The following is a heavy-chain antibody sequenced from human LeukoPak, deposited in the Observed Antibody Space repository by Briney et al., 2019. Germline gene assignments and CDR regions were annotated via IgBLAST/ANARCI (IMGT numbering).Heavy chain of an antibody. Sequence: GGSLRLSCAASGFTFSGYWMHWVRHAPGKGLVWVSRINNDGSSTRYADSVQGRFTISRDNAKNTLYLQMNSLRAEDTAVYYCASLSDTAMVRLDYWGQGTLVTVSS. CDR3: ASLSDTAMVRLDY. V-gene: IGHV3-74*01. CDR1: GFTFSGYW. CDR2: INNDGSST. D-gene: IGHD5-18*01. J-gene: IGHJ4*02.